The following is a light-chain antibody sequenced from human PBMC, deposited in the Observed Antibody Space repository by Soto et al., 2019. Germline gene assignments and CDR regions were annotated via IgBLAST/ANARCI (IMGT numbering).Light chain of an antibody. CDR1: SSDVGGYNY. CDR2: DVS. J-gene: IGLJ2*01. Sequence: QSALAQPRSVSGSPGQSVTISCTGTSSDVGGYNYVSWYQQHPGKAPTLMIYDVSKTPSGVPDRFSGSKSGNTASLTISGLQAEDEADYYCCSYAGGYTLGVFGGGTKLTVL. V-gene: IGLV2-11*01. CDR3: CSYAGGYTLGV.